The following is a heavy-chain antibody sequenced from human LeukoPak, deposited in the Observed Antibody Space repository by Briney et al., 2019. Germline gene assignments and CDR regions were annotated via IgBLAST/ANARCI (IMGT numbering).Heavy chain of an antibody. D-gene: IGHD1-26*01. CDR1: GFTFSSYE. Sequence: GGSLRLSCAASGFTFSSYEMNWVRQAPGKGLEWVSSISSSSSYIYYADSVKGRFTISRDNAKNSLYLQVNSLRAEDTAVYYCASSLPGDDAFDIWGQGTMVTVSS. V-gene: IGHV3-21*01. J-gene: IGHJ3*02. CDR2: ISSSSSYI. CDR3: ASSLPGDDAFDI.